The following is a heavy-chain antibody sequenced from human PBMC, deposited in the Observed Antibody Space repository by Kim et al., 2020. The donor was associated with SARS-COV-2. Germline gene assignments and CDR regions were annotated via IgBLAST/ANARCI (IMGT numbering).Heavy chain of an antibody. V-gene: IGHV4-34*01. CDR1: GGSFSGYY. D-gene: IGHD6-19*01. J-gene: IGHJ4*02. CDR3: ARVGAVAGTVVVDY. Sequence: SETLSLTCAVCGGSFSGYYWSWIRQPPGKGLEWIGEINHSGSTNYNPSLKSRVTISVDTSKNQFSLKLSSVTAADTAVYYCARVGAVAGTVVVDYWGQGTLVTVSS. CDR2: INHSGST.